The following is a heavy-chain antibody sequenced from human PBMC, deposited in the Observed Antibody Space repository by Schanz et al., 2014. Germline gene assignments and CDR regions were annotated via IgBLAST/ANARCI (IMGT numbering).Heavy chain of an antibody. D-gene: IGHD3-22*01. CDR2: IIPILDIT. V-gene: IGHV1-69*04. CDR3: ARAGKDYSDSSGYATYYFGN. CDR1: GGTFSSFA. Sequence: QVQLVQSGAEVKKPGSSVKVSCKASGGTFSSFAIFWVRQAPGQGLEWMGTIIPILDITNYAQKFQGRVTMTADKSTSTDYMELRNLRSEDTAVYYCARAGKDYSDSSGYATYYFGNWGQGTLVTVSS. J-gene: IGHJ4*02.